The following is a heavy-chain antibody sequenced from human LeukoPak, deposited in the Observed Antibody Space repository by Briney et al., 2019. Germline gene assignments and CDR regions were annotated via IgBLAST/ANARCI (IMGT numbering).Heavy chain of an antibody. V-gene: IGHV4-61*01. J-gene: IGHJ4*02. D-gene: IGHD2-21*02. CDR3: ARTNNPDFLDD. CDR1: GGSVSNSLYY. Sequence: SETLSLTCTVSGGSVSNSLYYWSWIRQPPGKGLEWIGYIYYSGSTNYNPSLKSRVTISVDTSRNQFSLKLNSVTAADTAVYYCARTNNPDFLDDWGQGTLVTVSS. CDR2: IYYSGST.